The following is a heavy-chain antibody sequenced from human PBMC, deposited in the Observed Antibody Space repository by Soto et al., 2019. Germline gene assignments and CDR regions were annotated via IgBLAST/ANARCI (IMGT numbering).Heavy chain of an antibody. CDR1: GFTFSNYA. Sequence: GGSLRLSCAASGFTFSNYAMSWVRQAPGKGLEWVSAISGSGGSTYYADSVKGRFTIFRDNSKNTLYLQMNSLRAEDTAVYYCARSGLRYCSGGSCWRPYYCDYWGQGTLVTVSS. J-gene: IGHJ4*02. CDR2: ISGSGGST. V-gene: IGHV3-23*01. D-gene: IGHD2-15*01. CDR3: ARSGLRYCSGGSCWRPYYCDY.